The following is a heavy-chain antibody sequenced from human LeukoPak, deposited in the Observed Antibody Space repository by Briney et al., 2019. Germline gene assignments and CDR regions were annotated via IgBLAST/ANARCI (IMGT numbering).Heavy chain of an antibody. Sequence: SETLSLTCAVYGGSFSGYYWSWIRQPPGKGLEWIGEINHSGSTNYNPSLKSRVTISVDTSKNQFSLKLSSVTAADTAVYYCARTRGRSMTTLGGGHFYYGGQETRVTLS. CDR3: ARTRGRSMTTLGGGHFYY. CDR1: GGSFSGYY. J-gene: IGHJ4*02. CDR2: INHSGST. D-gene: IGHD3-16*01. V-gene: IGHV4-34*01.